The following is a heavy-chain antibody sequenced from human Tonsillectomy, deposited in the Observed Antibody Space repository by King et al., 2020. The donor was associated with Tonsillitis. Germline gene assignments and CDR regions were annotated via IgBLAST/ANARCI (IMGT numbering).Heavy chain of an antibody. J-gene: IGHJ4*01. CDR1: GFTFINYA. CDR3: AKIYGD. V-gene: IGHV3-23*04. Sequence: VQLVESGGGLVQPGGSLRLSCAASGFTFINYAMTWVRRPPGTGLVWVSTISGSGGFTYYADSVKGRFTISRDNSKNTLFLQMGSLRAEDTAIYYCAKIYGDWGQGTLVTVSS. D-gene: IGHD3-10*01. CDR2: ISGSGGFT.